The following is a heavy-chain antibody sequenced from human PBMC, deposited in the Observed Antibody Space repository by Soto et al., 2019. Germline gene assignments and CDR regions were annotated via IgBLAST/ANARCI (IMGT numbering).Heavy chain of an antibody. Sequence: HPGGSLRLSCAASGFTFSSYWMSWVRQAPGKGLEWVANIKQDGSEKYYVDSVKGRFTISRDNAKNSLYLQMNSLRAEDTAVYYCARDLVGIVVAPYYYMDVWGKGTTVTVSS. V-gene: IGHV3-7*01. CDR2: IKQDGSEK. CDR3: ARDLVGIVVAPYYYMDV. J-gene: IGHJ6*03. CDR1: GFTFSSYW. D-gene: IGHD2-2*01.